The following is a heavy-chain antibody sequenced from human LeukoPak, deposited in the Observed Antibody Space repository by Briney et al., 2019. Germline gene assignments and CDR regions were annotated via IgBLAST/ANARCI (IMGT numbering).Heavy chain of an antibody. Sequence: SETLSLTCTVSGDSINSYYWSWIGQPPGKGLEWIGNIYYSGSTNNSPSLKSRVTISLDTSKSQFSLKLTSVTAADTAVYYCARDHMPDLRTTGGFHIWGQGTMVSASS. D-gene: IGHD1-14*01. J-gene: IGHJ3*02. CDR3: ARDHMPDLRTTGGFHI. CDR1: GDSINSYY. V-gene: IGHV4-59*01. CDR2: IYYSGST.